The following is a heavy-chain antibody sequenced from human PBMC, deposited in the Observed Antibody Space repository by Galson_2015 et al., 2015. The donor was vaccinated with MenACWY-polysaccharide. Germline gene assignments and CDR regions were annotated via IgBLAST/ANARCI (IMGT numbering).Heavy chain of an antibody. CDR1: GASTTSGTDY. V-gene: IGHV4-31*03. J-gene: IGHJ5*02. D-gene: IGHD2-2*01. CDR2: IGDSGTT. Sequence: TLSLPCPVSGASTTSGTDYWHWFRQRPGKGLEWIGYIGDSGTTNFNPSLRSRVTISRDTSTRQFSVRLSSVTDADTAVYYCARAPTASGGHCSRATCFGWFDIWGQGSLVTVSS. CDR3: ARAPTASGGHCSRATCFGWFDI.